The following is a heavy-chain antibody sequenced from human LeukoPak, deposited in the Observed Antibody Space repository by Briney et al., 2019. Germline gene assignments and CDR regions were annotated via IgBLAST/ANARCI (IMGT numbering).Heavy chain of an antibody. V-gene: IGHV4-39*01. CDR2: IYYSGST. D-gene: IGHD2-2*01. J-gene: IGHJ4*02. Sequence: SETLSLTCTVSGGSISSSSYYWGWIRQPPGKGLEWIGSIYYSGSTYYNPSLKSRVTISVDTSKNRFSLKLSSVTAADTAVYYCARHLSYCSSTSCSLYYLDYWGQGTLVTVSS. CDR3: ARHLSYCSSTSCSLYYLDY. CDR1: GGSISSSSYY.